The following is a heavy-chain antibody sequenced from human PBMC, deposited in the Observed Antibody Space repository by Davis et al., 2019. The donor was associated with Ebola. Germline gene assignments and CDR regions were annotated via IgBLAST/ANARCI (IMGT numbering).Heavy chain of an antibody. CDR2: IYPGDSDT. CDR3: ARHGGYCSSTSCPPHYYYYYMDV. CDR1: GYSFTSYW. Sequence: KVSCKGSGYSFTSYWIGWVRQMPGKGLEWMGIIYPGDSDTRYSPSFQGQVTISADKSISTAYLQWSSLKASDTAMYYCARHGGYCSSTSCPPHYYYYYMDVWGKGTTVTVSS. J-gene: IGHJ6*03. D-gene: IGHD2-2*01. V-gene: IGHV5-51*01.